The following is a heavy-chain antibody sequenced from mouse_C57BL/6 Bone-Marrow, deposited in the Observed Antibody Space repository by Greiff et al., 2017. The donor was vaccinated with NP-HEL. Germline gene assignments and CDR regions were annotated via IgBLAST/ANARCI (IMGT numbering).Heavy chain of an antibody. V-gene: IGHV5-9*01. Sequence: EVHLVESGGGLVKPGGSLKLSCAASGFTFSSYTMSWVRQTPEKRLEWVATISGGGGNTYYPDSVKGRFTISRDNAKNTLYLQMSSLRSEDTALYYCARLYDYGYFDVWGTGTTVTVSS. CDR1: GFTFSSYT. CDR3: ARLYDYGYFDV. CDR2: ISGGGGNT. D-gene: IGHD2-3*01. J-gene: IGHJ1*03.